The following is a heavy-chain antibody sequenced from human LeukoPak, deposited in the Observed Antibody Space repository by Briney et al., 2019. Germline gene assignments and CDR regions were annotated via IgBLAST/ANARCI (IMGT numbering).Heavy chain of an antibody. CDR2: ISYDGSNK. CDR3: ANHGHYYDSSGFSYDAFDI. Sequence: GGSLRLSCAASGFTFSSYGMHWVRQAPGKGLEWVAVISYDGSNKYYADSVKGRITISRDNSKNTLYLQTNSLRAEDTAVYYCANHGHYYDSSGFSYDAFDIWGQGTMVTVSS. CDR1: GFTFSSYG. V-gene: IGHV3-30*18. D-gene: IGHD3-22*01. J-gene: IGHJ3*02.